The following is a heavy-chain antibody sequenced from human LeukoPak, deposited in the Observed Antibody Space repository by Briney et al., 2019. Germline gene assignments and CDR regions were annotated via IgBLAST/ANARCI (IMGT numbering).Heavy chain of an antibody. CDR3: ARENIVSTRDFDY. Sequence: SETLSLTCTVSGGSINTGDYYWTWIRQPPGKGLEWVGSLFYTGNTYYNPSLKTRVTISIDTSKNQFSLKLSSVTAADTAVYYCARENIVSTRDFDYWGQGTLVTVSS. V-gene: IGHV4-39*07. CDR1: GGSINTGDYY. J-gene: IGHJ4*02. D-gene: IGHD5/OR15-5a*01. CDR2: LFYTGNT.